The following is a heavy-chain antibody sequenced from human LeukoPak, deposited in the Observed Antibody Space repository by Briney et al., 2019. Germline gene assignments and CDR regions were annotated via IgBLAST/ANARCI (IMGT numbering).Heavy chain of an antibody. J-gene: IGHJ4*02. D-gene: IGHD1-14*01. V-gene: IGHV3-23*01. CDR3: AKDRVPDSRWDIDY. CDR2: IFGSGDVT. Sequence: GGSLRLSCAGSGFSFSTYTMNWVRQAPGKGLEWVSGIFGSGDVTYYADSVKGRFTISRDNSKNTVYLQMNSLRDEDTAVYYCAKDRVPDSRWDIDYWGQGTLVTVSS. CDR1: GFSFSTYT.